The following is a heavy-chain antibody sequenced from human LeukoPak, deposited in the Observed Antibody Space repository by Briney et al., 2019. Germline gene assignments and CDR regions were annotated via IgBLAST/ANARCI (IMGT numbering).Heavy chain of an antibody. CDR1: GFLFSSYE. J-gene: IGHJ4*02. D-gene: IGHD1-26*01. CDR2: ISSSGTTI. V-gene: IGHV3-48*03. Sequence: GGSLRLSCAASGFLFSSYEMNWVRQAPGRGLEWIAYISSSGTTIHYADSVKGRFTFSRDDAKNSVYLQMDSLSDEDTAVYYCARDLRGRPTVGATGLYFDYWGQGTLVTVSS. CDR3: ARDLRGRPTVGATGLYFDY.